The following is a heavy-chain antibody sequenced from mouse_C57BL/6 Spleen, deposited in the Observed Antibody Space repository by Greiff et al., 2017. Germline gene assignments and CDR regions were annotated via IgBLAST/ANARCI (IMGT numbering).Heavy chain of an antibody. D-gene: IGHD2-3*01. CDR3: AAYDGYYVFDY. CDR1: GFTFSSYG. J-gene: IGHJ2*01. Sequence: DVKLVESGGDLVKPGGPLKLSCAASGFTFSSYGMSWVRQTPDKRLEWVATISSGGSYTYYPDSVKGRFTISRDNAKNTLYLQMSSLKSEDTAMYYCAAYDGYYVFDYWGQGTTLTVSS. V-gene: IGHV5-6*02. CDR2: ISSGGSYT.